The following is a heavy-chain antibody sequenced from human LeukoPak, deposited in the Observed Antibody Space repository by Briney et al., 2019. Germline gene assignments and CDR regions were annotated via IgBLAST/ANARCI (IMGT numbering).Heavy chain of an antibody. V-gene: IGHV1-69*05. CDR3: ASDTVTTWAPDGHMDV. D-gene: IGHD4-11*01. CDR1: GGTFSNYA. J-gene: IGHJ6*03. CDR2: IIPMFGTT. Sequence: ASVKVSCKASGGTFSNYAISWVRQAPGQGLEWMGRIIPMFGTTNYAQKFQGRVTITTDESTSTAYMEVSSLRIEDTAVYYCASDTVTTWAPDGHMDVWGKGTTVTVSS.